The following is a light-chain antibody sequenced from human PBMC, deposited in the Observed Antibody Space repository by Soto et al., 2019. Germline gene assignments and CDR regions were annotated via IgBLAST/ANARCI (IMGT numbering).Light chain of an antibody. CDR1: SSDIGAYDY. CDR3: FSFTTTSMLA. J-gene: IGLJ1*01. V-gene: IGLV2-14*01. Sequence: QSALTQPASLSGSPGQSITISCTGTSSDIGAYDYVSWFQQHPGHAPKLMISEVNTRPSGFSNRFSGSESGNTAYLSISGAPVEVEDEYFCFSFTTTSMLAVGSGT. CDR2: EVN.